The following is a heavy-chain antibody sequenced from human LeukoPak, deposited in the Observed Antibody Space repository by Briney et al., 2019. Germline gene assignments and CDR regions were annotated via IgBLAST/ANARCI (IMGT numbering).Heavy chain of an antibody. Sequence: GGSLRLSCAASGFTFSDYYMSWIRQTPGKGLEWVSYISSSGYTTYHADSVKGRFTISRDNANNSLYLLMNSLRAEDTALYYCARVSALTYNFWSGSFDSWGQGSLLAVSS. V-gene: IGHV3-11*01. J-gene: IGHJ4*02. D-gene: IGHD3-3*01. CDR3: ARVSALTYNFWSGSFDS. CDR2: ISSSGYTT. CDR1: GFTFSDYY.